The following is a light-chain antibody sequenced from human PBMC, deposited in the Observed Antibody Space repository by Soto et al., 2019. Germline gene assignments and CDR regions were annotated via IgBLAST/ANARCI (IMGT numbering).Light chain of an antibody. V-gene: IGKV3-15*01. J-gene: IGKJ4*01. CDR1: QSVSYN. CDR3: QQYKNWPPLT. CDR2: GAF. Sequence: EIVMTQSPATLSVSPGERATLSCRASQSVSYNLAWYQQKPGQGPRLLIYGAFTRATGIPARFSGSGSGTEFPITISSLQSEDFGVYYCQQYKNWPPLTFGGGTKVEIK.